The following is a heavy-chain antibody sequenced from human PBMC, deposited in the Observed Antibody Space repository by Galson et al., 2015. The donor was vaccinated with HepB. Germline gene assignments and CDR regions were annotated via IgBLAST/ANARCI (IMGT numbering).Heavy chain of an antibody. CDR1: GGPFTYYA. CDR2: IIPIFGTP. J-gene: IGHJ3*02. CDR3: ARERRDCYNLGTPNDAFDI. D-gene: IGHD5-24*01. V-gene: IGHV1-69*13. Sequence: SVKVSCKASGGPFTYYAISWVRQAPGQGLEWMGGIIPIFGTPNYAQKFQGRLTITADESTRTAYMELSILRSEDTAVYYCARERRDCYNLGTPNDAFDIWGQGTMVTVS.